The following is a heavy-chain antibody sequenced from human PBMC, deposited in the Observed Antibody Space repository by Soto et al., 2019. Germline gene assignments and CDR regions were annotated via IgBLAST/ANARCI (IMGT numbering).Heavy chain of an antibody. V-gene: IGHV5-10-1*01. CDR3: ASLGYCSSTSCYESYYYYGMDV. CDR1: GYSFTSYW. Sequence: PGESLKISCKGSGYSFTSYWISWVRQMPGKGLEWMGRIDPSDSYTNYSPSFQGHVTISADKSISTAYLQWSSLKASDTAMYYCASLGYCSSTSCYESYYYYGMDVWGQGTTVTVSS. J-gene: IGHJ6*02. D-gene: IGHD2-2*01. CDR2: IDPSDSYT.